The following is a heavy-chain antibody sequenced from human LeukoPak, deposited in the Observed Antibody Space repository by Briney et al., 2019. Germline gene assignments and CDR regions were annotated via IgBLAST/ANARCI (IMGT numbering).Heavy chain of an antibody. J-gene: IGHJ6*03. CDR1: GFTFDDYG. D-gene: IGHD4-17*01. CDR3: AREGLREYYYYYMDV. V-gene: IGHV3-20*04. Sequence: SGGSLRLSCAASGFTFDDYGMSWVRQAPGKGLEWFSGIKWNGGSTGYADSVKGRFTISRDNAKNSLYLQMNSLRAEDTALYYCAREGLREYYYYYMDVWGKGNTVTVSS. CDR2: IKWNGGST.